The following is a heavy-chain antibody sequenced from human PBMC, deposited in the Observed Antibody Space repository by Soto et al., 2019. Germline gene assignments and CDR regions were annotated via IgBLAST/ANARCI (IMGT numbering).Heavy chain of an antibody. Sequence: SETLSLTCTVSGGSISSGDYYWSWIRQPPGKGLEWIGYIYYSGSTNYNPSLKSRVTISVDTSKNQFSLKLSSVTAADTAVYYCARTDYYYGSEKNHYYYYMDVWGKGTTVTVSS. J-gene: IGHJ6*03. D-gene: IGHD3-10*01. V-gene: IGHV4-61*08. CDR2: IYYSGST. CDR1: GGSISSGDYY. CDR3: ARTDYYYGSEKNHYYYYMDV.